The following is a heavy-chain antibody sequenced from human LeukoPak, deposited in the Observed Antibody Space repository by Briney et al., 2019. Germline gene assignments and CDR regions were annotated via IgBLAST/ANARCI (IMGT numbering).Heavy chain of an antibody. J-gene: IGHJ4*02. Sequence: GGSLRLSCAASGSTFSSYSMNWVRQAPGKGLEWVSSISSSGNYIYYADSVKGRFTISRDNAKNSLYLQMYSLRAEDTAVYYCASRAFRSTGYEAPFDYWGQGTLVTVSS. D-gene: IGHD5-12*01. CDR1: GSTFSSYS. V-gene: IGHV3-21*01. CDR2: ISSSGNYI. CDR3: ASRAFRSTGYEAPFDY.